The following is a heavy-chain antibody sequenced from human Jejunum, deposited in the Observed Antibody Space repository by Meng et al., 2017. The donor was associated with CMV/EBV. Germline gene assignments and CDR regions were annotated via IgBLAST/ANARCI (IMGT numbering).Heavy chain of an antibody. Sequence: QVQLGQSVSELHKPGASVKVSCKASGYTFINYAINWVRQAPGQGLEWMGWINTHTGNPTYGQGFTGRFVLSSDTSVSTANLQISSLKAEDTAVYYCARGGPYPDSSGFHWYFDLWGRGTLVTVAS. CDR1: GYTFINYA. CDR2: INTHTGNP. J-gene: IGHJ2*01. D-gene: IGHD3-22*01. V-gene: IGHV7-4-1*02. CDR3: ARGGPYPDSSGFHWYFDL.